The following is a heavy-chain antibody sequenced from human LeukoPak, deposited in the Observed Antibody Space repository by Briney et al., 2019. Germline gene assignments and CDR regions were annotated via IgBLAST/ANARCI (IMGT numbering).Heavy chain of an antibody. J-gene: IGHJ6*04. CDR1: GFTFSSYT. Sequence: GGSLRLSCAASGFTFSSYTMNWVRRAPGEGVEWVSSISSSSSYIYYADSVKGRFTISRDNAKNSLYLQMNSLRAEDMAVYYCARDPGGYSSGGELDVWGKGTTVTVSS. V-gene: IGHV3-21*01. D-gene: IGHD6-19*01. CDR3: ARDPGGYSSGGELDV. CDR2: ISSSSSYI.